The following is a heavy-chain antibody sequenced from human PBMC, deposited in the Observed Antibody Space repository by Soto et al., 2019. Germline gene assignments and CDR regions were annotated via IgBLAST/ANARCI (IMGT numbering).Heavy chain of an antibody. CDR2: INHSGST. V-gene: IGHV4-34*01. CDR1: GGSFSGYY. J-gene: IGHJ4*02. D-gene: IGHD2-8*02. Sequence: SETLSLTCDVYGGSFSGYYWTWIRQPPGTGLEWIGEINHSGSTNYNPSLKSRVTISVDTSKNQFSLRLTSVTAADTAVYYCARDKITGLFDYWGQGTLVTVSS. CDR3: ARDKITGLFDY.